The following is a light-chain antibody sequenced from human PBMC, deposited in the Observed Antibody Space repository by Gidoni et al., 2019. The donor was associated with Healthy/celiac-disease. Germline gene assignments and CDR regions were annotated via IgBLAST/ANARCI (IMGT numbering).Light chain of an antibody. CDR2: DTS. CDR3: LLSYSGALV. J-gene: IGLJ2*01. CDR1: TGTATSGPY. V-gene: IGLV7-46*01. Sequence: QAVVTQGPSLTVSPVGTFTLTCGSSTGTATSGPYPYWLQPKPGQAPRTLIYDTSNKHAWTPARFSGSLLGGKAALTLSGAQPEDEAEYYCLLSYSGALVFGGGTKLTVL.